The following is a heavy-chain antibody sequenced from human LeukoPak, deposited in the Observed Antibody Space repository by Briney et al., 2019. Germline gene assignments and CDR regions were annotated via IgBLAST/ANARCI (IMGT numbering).Heavy chain of an antibody. Sequence: NPGGSLRLSCAASGFILSNYWLHWVRQAPGKGLEWVSSISSSSSYIYYADSVKGRFTISRDNAKNSLYLQMNSLRAEDTAVYYCARDLGDSSGYYYQDYWGQGTLVTVSS. CDR2: ISSSSSYI. CDR3: ARDLGDSSGYYYQDY. J-gene: IGHJ4*02. D-gene: IGHD3-22*01. CDR1: GFILSNYW. V-gene: IGHV3-21*01.